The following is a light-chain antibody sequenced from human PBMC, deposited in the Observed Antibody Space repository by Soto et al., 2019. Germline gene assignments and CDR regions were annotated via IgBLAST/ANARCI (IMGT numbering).Light chain of an antibody. J-gene: IGKJ4*01. V-gene: IGKV1-5*01. Sequence: DIQMTQSPSTLSASVGDRVTITCRASQTISTWLAWYQQKPGKAPKLLIYDASTLESGVPSRFSGSGSGTEFTLTISSLQPDDFATYYCQQYLTYSSLTFGGGTKVDI. CDR1: QTISTW. CDR2: DAS. CDR3: QQYLTYSSLT.